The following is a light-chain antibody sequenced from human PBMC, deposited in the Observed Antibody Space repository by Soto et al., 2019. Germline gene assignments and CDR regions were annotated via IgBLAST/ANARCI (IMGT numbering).Light chain of an antibody. CDR1: KGIRSY. V-gene: IGKV1-9*01. J-gene: IGKJ3*01. CDR2: GAS. CDR3: QQLNTFPPFFT. Sequence: DIQLTQSPSFLSASVGDRVTITCRASKGIRSYLAWNQKSPGKAPEPLIYGASTLRPGGASRFSGSGSGTEFTLTISSLQPEDFATYFCQQLNTFPPFFTFGPGTKVDIK.